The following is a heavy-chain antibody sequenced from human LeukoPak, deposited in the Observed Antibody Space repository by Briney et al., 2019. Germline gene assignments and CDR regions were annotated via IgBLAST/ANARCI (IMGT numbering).Heavy chain of an antibody. Sequence: GGSLRLSCLASGFTFSNYAMNWVRQAPGKGLEWVSAINGSGDATYYADSVRGRFIISRDNFRNTLFLHLKDLRAEDTAIYYCAKLEGTGWSGYMDVWGKGTTVTVS. J-gene: IGHJ6*03. D-gene: IGHD6-19*01. CDR2: INGSGDAT. CDR1: GFTFSNYA. CDR3: AKLEGTGWSGYMDV. V-gene: IGHV3-23*01.